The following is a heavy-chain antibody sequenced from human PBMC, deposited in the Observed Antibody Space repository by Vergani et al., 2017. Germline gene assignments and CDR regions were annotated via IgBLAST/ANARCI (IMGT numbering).Heavy chain of an antibody. V-gene: IGHV2-5*04. Sequence: QITLKESGPTLVKPPQTLPLPCTFSGFSLNNRGVSVAWIRQPPGKALYWLALIYWNDDQHYSPSLNNRVTVAKDTSKNQLVLTITTMDYVDTGTYNCVYRLTGLGPTFYLYPFYYCYYIDFWGKGTTVTVSS. D-gene: IGHD1-26*01. CDR2: IYWNDDQ. CDR3: VYRLTGLGPTFYLYPFYYCYYIDF. CDR1: GFSLNNRGVS. J-gene: IGHJ6*03.